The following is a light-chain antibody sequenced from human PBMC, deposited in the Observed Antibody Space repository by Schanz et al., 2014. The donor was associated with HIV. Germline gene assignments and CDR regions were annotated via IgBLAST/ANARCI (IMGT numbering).Light chain of an antibody. Sequence: AIRMTQSPSSFSASTGDRVTITCRASQDISSYLAWYQQKPGKPPELLIYTASTLQSGVPSRFSGSGSGTDFTLTISCLQSEDFATYYCLQHNTYPLTFGGGTKVEI. V-gene: IGKV1-8*01. CDR2: TAS. J-gene: IGKJ4*01. CDR3: LQHNTYPLT. CDR1: QDISSY.